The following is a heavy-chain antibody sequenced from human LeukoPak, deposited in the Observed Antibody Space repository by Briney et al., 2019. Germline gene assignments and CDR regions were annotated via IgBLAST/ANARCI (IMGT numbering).Heavy chain of an antibody. D-gene: IGHD1-1*01. J-gene: IGHJ3*02. CDR1: GGSISSTNW. Sequence: SETLSLTCAVSGGSISSTNWWSWVRQPPGKGLEWIGEIYHSGSTNYNPSLKSRVTISVDKSKNQFSLNLTSVTAADTAVYYCARPRDELPGAFDIWGQGTMVTVSS. CDR3: ARPRDELPGAFDI. V-gene: IGHV4-4*02. CDR2: IYHSGST.